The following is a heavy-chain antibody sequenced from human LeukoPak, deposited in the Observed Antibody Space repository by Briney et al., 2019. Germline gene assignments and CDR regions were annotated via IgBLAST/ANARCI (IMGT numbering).Heavy chain of an antibody. CDR2: ISGSGGST. J-gene: IGHJ4*02. V-gene: IGHV3-23*01. CDR3: ATNTDHFGLQLDY. Sequence: GGSLRLSCAASGFTFSSYAMSWVRQAPGEGLEWVSAISGSGGSTYYADSVKGRFTISRDNSKNTLYLQMNSLRAEDTAVYYCATNTDHFGLQLDYWGQGTLVTVSS. D-gene: IGHD5-24*01. CDR1: GFTFSSYA.